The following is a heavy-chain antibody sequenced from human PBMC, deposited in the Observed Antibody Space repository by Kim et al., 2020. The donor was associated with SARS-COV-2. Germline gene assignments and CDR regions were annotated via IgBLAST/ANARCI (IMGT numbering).Heavy chain of an antibody. CDR1: GFTFSSYG. CDR3: ARDYGGELLLYYFDY. J-gene: IGHJ4*02. CDR2: IWYDGSNK. V-gene: IGHV3-33*08. D-gene: IGHD3-10*01. Sequence: GGSLRLSCAASGFTFSSYGMHWVRQAPGKGLEWVAVIWYDGSNKYYADSVKGRFTISRDNSKNTLYLQMNSLRAEDTAVYYCARDYGGELLLYYFDYWGQGTLVTVSS.